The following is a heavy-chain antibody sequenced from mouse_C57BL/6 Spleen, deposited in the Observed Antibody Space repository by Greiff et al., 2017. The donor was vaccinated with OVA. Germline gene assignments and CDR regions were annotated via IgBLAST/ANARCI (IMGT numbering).Heavy chain of an antibody. V-gene: IGHV14-1*01. J-gene: IGHJ4*01. CDR2: IDPEDGDT. D-gene: IGHD1-1*01. CDR3: TTGYGSSYGARDY. CDR1: GFNIKDYY. Sequence: EVQLQQSGAELVRPGASVKLSCTASGFNIKDYYMHWVKQRPEQGLAWIGRIDPEDGDTEYDPQFQGKATMTADTSSNTAYLQLSSLTAEETAVYYGTTGYGSSYGARDYWGQGTSVTVSS.